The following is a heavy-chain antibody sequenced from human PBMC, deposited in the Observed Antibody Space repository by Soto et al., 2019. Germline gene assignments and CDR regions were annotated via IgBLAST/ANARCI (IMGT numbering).Heavy chain of an antibody. CDR3: AKSEPYGSGSYYFDY. CDR1: GFTFSRNA. Sequence: EVQLLESGGGLVQPGGSLRLSCTASGFTFSRNAMSWVRQAPGKGLEWVSGISGGGGATYYADSVKGRFTISRDNSKNTLYLKMNSLRAEATAIYYCAKSEPYGSGSYYFDYWGQGTLVTVSS. V-gene: IGHV3-23*01. D-gene: IGHD1-26*01. CDR2: ISGGGGAT. J-gene: IGHJ4*02.